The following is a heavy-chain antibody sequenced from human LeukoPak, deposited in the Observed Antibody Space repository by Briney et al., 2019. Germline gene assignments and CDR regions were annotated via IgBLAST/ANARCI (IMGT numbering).Heavy chain of an antibody. D-gene: IGHD3-22*01. Sequence: ASVKVSCKASGYTFTSYYMHWVRQAPGQGLEWMGIINPSGGRTSYAQKFQGRVTMTRDMSTSTVYMELSSLRSEDTAVYYCARGPGEGGSSGYYYGKPEDPAEYYFDYWGQGTLVTVSS. CDR1: GYTFTSYY. CDR2: INPSGGRT. V-gene: IGHV1-46*01. J-gene: IGHJ4*02. CDR3: ARGPGEGGSSGYYYGKPEDPAEYYFDY.